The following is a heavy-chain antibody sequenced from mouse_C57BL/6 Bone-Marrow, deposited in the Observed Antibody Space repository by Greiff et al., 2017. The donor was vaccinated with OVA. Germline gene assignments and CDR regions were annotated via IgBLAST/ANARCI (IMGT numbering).Heavy chain of an antibody. V-gene: IGHV5-17*01. CDR3: ARDDGTRYYFDH. D-gene: IGHD2-12*01. J-gene: IGHJ2*01. Sequence: EVQLQESGGGLVKPGGSLKLSCAASGFSFRDYGMHWVRRAPEKGLEWVAYISSGSSTIYYADTVKGRFTISRENAKNTLFLQMTSLRSEDTAMYYCARDDGTRYYFDHWGQGITLPVSS. CDR1: GFSFRDYG. CDR2: ISSGSSTI.